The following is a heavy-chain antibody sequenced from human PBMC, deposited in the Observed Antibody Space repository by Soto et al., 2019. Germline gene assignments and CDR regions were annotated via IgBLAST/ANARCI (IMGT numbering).Heavy chain of an antibody. CDR3: ARGQRYCSGGSCRLDAFHI. CDR1: GESFCGYY. J-gene: IGHJ3*02. V-gene: IGHV4-34*01. D-gene: IGHD2-15*01. Sequence: QVQLQQWGAGLLKPSETLSLTCAVYGESFCGYYWSWIRQPPGKGLEWIGEINHSGSTNYNPSLKSRVTISVDTSKNQLSLKLSSVTAADTIVYYCARGQRYCSGGSCRLDAFHIWGQGTMVTVSS. CDR2: INHSGST.